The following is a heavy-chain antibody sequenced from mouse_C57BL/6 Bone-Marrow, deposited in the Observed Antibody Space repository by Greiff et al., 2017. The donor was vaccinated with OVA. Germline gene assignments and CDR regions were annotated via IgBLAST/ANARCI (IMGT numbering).Heavy chain of an antibody. CDR2: INPYNGGT. CDR1: GYTFTDYY. V-gene: IGHV1-19*01. J-gene: IGHJ4*01. D-gene: IGHD2-5*01. Sequence: EVQLQQSGPVLVKPGASVKMSCKASGYTFTDYYMNWVKQSHGKSLEWIGVINPYNGGTSYNQKFKGKATLTVDKSSSTAYMELNSLTSEDSAVYYCARYGANNYSNYVPYYYAMDYWGQGTSVTVSS. CDR3: ARYGANNYSNYVPYYYAMDY.